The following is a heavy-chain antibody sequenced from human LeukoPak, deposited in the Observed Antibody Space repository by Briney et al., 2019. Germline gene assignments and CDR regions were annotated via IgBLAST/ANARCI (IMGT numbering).Heavy chain of an antibody. CDR3: ARRGGYNFAIDY. D-gene: IGHD5-12*01. V-gene: IGHV4-39*01. J-gene: IGHJ4*02. CDR1: GDSISSSSYY. CDR2: IYYSGSA. Sequence: SETLSLTCTVSGDSISSSSYYWGWIRQPPGKGLEWIGTIYYSGSAYHNPSLKSRLTISIDTSKNQFSLKLSSVTAADTAIYYCARRGGYNFAIDYWGQGTLVTVSS.